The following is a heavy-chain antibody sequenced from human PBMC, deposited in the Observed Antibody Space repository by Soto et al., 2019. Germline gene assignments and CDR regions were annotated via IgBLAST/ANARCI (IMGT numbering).Heavy chain of an antibody. CDR1: GGSISSYY. D-gene: IGHD5-18*01. Sequence: SETLSLTCTVSGGSISSYYWSWIRQPPGKGLEWIGYIYYSGSTNYNPSLKSRVTISIDTSKNQFSLKLSSVTAADTAVYYCARDRGYNSGLDWFDPWGQGTLVTVSS. CDR3: ARDRGYNSGLDWFDP. J-gene: IGHJ5*02. CDR2: IYYSGST. V-gene: IGHV4-59*01.